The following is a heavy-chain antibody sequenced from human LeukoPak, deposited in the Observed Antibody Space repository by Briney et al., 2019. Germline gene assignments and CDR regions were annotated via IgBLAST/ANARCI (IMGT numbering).Heavy chain of an antibody. CDR1: GFTFSSYA. CDR2: VSYDGSNK. J-gene: IGHJ4*02. CDR3: ATIGDRRTGELYRIDY. Sequence: GGSLRLSCAASGFTFSSYAMHWVRQAPGKGLEWVAVVSYDGSNKYYADSVKGRFTISRDNSKNTLYLQMNSLRAEDAAVYYCATIGDRRTGELYRIDYWGQGTLVIVSS. D-gene: IGHD7-27*01. V-gene: IGHV3-30-3*01.